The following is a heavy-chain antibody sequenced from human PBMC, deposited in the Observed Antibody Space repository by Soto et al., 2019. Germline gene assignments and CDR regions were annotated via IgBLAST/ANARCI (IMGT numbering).Heavy chain of an antibody. CDR3: ARDIDG. D-gene: IGHD2-15*01. CDR1: GFTFSSYS. V-gene: IGHV3-48*01. Sequence: EVQVVESGGGLVQPGGSLRLSCAASGFTFSSYSMNWVRQAPGKGLEWVSYISSSSSTIFYADSVKGRFTISRDNAKNVLYLQMNSLRAEDTAVYYCARDIDGGGQGTLVTVSS. J-gene: IGHJ4*02. CDR2: ISSSSSTI.